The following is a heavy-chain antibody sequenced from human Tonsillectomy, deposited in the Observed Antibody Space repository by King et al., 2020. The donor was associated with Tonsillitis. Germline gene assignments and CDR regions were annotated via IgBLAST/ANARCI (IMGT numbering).Heavy chain of an antibody. CDR1: GFTFSGSA. CDR2: IRSKANSYAT. J-gene: IGHJ4*02. D-gene: IGHD3-22*01. Sequence: VQLVESGGGLVQPGGSLKLSCAASGFTFSGSAMHWVRQASGKGLEWVGRIRSKANSYATAYAASVKGRFTISRDDSKNTAYLQMNSLKTEDTAVYYCTSRYYYDSSGYYWGREYWGQGTLVTVSS. CDR3: TSRYYYDSSGYYWGREY. V-gene: IGHV3-73*02.